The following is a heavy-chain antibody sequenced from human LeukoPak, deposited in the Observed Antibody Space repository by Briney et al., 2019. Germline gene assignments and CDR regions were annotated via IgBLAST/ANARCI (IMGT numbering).Heavy chain of an antibody. J-gene: IGHJ6*03. CDR3: ARHVGNGSGRYYYYYMDV. CDR2: IYYSGST. Sequence: SETLSLTCTVPGGSISSSSYYWGWIRQPPGKGLEWIGSIYYSGSTYYNPSLKSRVTISVDTSKNQFSLKLSSVTAADTAVYYCARHVGNGSGRYYYYYMDVWGKGTTVTISS. CDR1: GGSISSSSYY. V-gene: IGHV4-39*01. D-gene: IGHD3-10*01.